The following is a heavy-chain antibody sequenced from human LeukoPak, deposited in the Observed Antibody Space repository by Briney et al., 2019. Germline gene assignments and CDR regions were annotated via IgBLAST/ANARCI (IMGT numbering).Heavy chain of an antibody. D-gene: IGHD3-22*01. J-gene: IGHJ4*02. CDR1: GASVSDYC. Sequence: SETLSLTCSVSGASVSDYCYNWIRQPPGRGLEWIGYVHDSGITNYNPSLRSRVTISVDTSKNQFSLKLNSVTAADTAVYYCARVRLSSGYSNWGQGTLVTVSS. CDR3: ARVRLSSGYSN. CDR2: VHDSGIT. V-gene: IGHV4-59*02.